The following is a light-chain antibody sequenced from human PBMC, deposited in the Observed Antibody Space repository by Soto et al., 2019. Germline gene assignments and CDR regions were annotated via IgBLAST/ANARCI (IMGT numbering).Light chain of an antibody. Sequence: EIVLTQSPGTLALSAGEGANLSCRASQSVSNNYLAWYQQKPGQAPRLLIYGASNRATGIPDRFSGSGSGTDFTLTISRLEPEDFAVYYCQQYGRSGTFGQGTKVDI. CDR2: GAS. CDR1: QSVSNNY. J-gene: IGKJ1*01. CDR3: QQYGRSGT. V-gene: IGKV3-20*01.